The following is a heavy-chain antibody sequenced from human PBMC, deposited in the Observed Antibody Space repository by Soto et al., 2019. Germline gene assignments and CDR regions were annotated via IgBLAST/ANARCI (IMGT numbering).Heavy chain of an antibody. CDR1: GGSISSGDYY. CDR2: IYYSGST. CDR3: ASSLYYYGSGSYSH. D-gene: IGHD3-10*01. V-gene: IGHV4-30-4*01. Sequence: SETLSLTCTVSGGSISSGDYYWSWIRQPPGKGLEWIGYIYYSGSTYYNPSLKSRVTISVDTSKNQFSLKLSSVTAADTAVYYCASSLYYYGSGSYSHWGQGTLVTVSS. J-gene: IGHJ4*02.